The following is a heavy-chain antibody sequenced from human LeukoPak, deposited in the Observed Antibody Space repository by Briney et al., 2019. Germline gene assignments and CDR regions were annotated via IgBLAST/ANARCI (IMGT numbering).Heavy chain of an antibody. J-gene: IGHJ4*02. D-gene: IGHD3-10*01. CDR3: ARNSESSAFDY. Sequence: GRSLRLSCAASGFTFSGYGMHWVRQAPGQGLEWVAVIWYDGTKKYYADSVKGRFTISRDNSKNTLYLQMNSLRAEDTAVYYCARNSESSAFDYWGQGTLVTVSS. CDR2: IWYDGTKK. CDR1: GFTFSGYG. V-gene: IGHV3-33*01.